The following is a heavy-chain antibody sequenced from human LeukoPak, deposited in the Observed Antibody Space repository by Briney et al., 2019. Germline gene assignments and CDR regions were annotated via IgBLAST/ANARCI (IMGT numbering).Heavy chain of an antibody. Sequence: GGSLRLSCAASGFTFRSYAMQWVRQAPGKGLEWVSYITYNSGTIFYADSVKGRFTISRDNAKNSLYLQMSSLRDEDTAVYYCARDSGYSYADDYWGQGTLVTVSS. CDR3: ARDSGYSYADDY. D-gene: IGHD5-18*01. CDR1: GFTFRSYA. V-gene: IGHV3-48*02. CDR2: ITYNSGTI. J-gene: IGHJ4*02.